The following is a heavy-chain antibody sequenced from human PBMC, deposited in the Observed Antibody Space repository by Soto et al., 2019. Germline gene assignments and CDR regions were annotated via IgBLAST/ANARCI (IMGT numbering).Heavy chain of an antibody. J-gene: IGHJ4*02. Sequence: SETLSLTCTVSGGTISSYYWSWIRQPPGKGLEWIGYIYYSGSTNYNPSLKSRVTISVDTSKNQFSLKLSSVTAADTAVYYCARSIAIFGVVITYYFDYWGQGTLVTVSS. CDR2: IYYSGST. CDR3: ARSIAIFGVVITYYFDY. CDR1: GGTISSYY. V-gene: IGHV4-59*01. D-gene: IGHD3-3*01.